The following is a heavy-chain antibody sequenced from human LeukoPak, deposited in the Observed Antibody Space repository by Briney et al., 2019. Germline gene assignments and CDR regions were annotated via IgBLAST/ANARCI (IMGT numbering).Heavy chain of an antibody. CDR1: GYSISSGYY. Sequence: SETVSLTCTVSGYSISSGYYWGWIRQPPGKGLEWIGTNRHSGTTYYNPSLKSRVTMSIDSSKNQFSLKLTSMTAADTAVVYCVRAEGEIYYRSGSNNWFDPWGQGTLVTVSS. J-gene: IGHJ5*02. V-gene: IGHV4-38-2*02. CDR3: VRAEGEIYYRSGSNNWFDP. D-gene: IGHD3-10*01. CDR2: NRHSGTT.